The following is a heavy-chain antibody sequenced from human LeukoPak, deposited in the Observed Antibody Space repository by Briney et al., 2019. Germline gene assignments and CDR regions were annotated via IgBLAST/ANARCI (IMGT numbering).Heavy chain of an antibody. CDR1: GGSISSGGYY. D-gene: IGHD2-2*01. CDR3: ATSRDIVVVPASGYGMDV. V-gene: IGHV3-11*01. Sequence: LSLTCTVSGGSISSGGYYWSWIRQAPGKGLEWVSYISSSGSTIYYADSVKGRFTISRDNAKNSLYLQMNSLRAEDTAVYYCATSRDIVVVPASGYGMDVWGQGTTVTVSS. CDR2: ISSSGSTI. J-gene: IGHJ6*02.